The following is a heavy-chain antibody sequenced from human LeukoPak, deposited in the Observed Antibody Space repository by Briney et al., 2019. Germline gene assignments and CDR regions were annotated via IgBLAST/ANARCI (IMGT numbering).Heavy chain of an antibody. CDR2: ISSSSSYI. J-gene: IGHJ4*02. Sequence: PGGSLRLSCAASGFTFSSYSMNWVRQAPGKGLEWVSSISSSSSYIYYADSVKGRFTISRDNAKNSLYLQMNSLRAEDTAVYYCARNVEVATIAPFGYWGQGTLVTVSS. V-gene: IGHV3-21*01. D-gene: IGHD5-12*01. CDR3: ARNVEVATIAPFGY. CDR1: GFTFSSYS.